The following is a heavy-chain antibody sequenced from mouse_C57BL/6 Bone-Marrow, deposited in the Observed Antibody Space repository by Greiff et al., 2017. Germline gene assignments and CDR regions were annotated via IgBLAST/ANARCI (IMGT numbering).Heavy chain of an antibody. J-gene: IGHJ3*01. V-gene: IGHV14-3*01. CDR1: GFNIKNTY. D-gene: IGHD2-5*01. CDR2: IDPANGNT. CDR3: AQDSNYFAWFAY. Sequence: VQLQQSVAELVRPGASVKLSCTASGFNIKNTYMPWVQQRPEQGLEWIGRIDPANGNTKYAPKFQGKATITADTSSNTAYLQLSSLTSEDTAIYYCAQDSNYFAWFAYWGQGTLVTVSA.